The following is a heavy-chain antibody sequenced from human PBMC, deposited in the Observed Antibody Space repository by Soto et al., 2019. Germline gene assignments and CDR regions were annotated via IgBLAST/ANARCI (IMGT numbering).Heavy chain of an antibody. CDR1: GGSISSGDYY. Sequence: SETLSLTCTVSGGSISSGDYYWSWIRQPPGKGLEWIGYIYYSGSTFYNPSLKNRVTISLDTSKIQFSLKLSSVTAADTAVYYCARDPLGDSDYWGQGTLVTVSS. J-gene: IGHJ4*02. CDR3: ARDPLGDSDY. D-gene: IGHD4-17*01. CDR2: IYYSGST. V-gene: IGHV4-30-4*01.